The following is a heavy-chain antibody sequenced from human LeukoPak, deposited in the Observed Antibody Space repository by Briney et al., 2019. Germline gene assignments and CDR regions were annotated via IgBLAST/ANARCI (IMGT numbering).Heavy chain of an antibody. CDR2: ISYEGSNK. CDR3: AKGDPYGSGSYPVDY. D-gene: IGHD3-10*01. Sequence: PGGSLRLSCAASGFTPSRYGMHWVRQASGKGLDWVALISYEGSNKYYADSVKGRFTISRDNSKNTLYLQMNSLRPEDTAVYYCAKGDPYGSGSYPVDYWGQGTLVTVSS. V-gene: IGHV3-30*18. J-gene: IGHJ4*02. CDR1: GFTPSRYG.